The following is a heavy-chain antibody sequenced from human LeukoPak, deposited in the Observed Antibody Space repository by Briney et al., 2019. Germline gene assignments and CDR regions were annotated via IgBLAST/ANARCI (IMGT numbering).Heavy chain of an antibody. J-gene: IGHJ4*02. D-gene: IGHD5-18*01. CDR2: ISSSSWTI. V-gene: IGHV3-48*03. Sequence: PGGSLRLSRAVSGFTFSSYEMNWVRQAPGKGLEWVSYISSSSWTIYYADSVKGRFTISRDSAQNSLYLQMDSLRVEDTAVYYCARDTAMFYWGQGTLVTVSP. CDR1: GFTFSSYE. CDR3: ARDTAMFY.